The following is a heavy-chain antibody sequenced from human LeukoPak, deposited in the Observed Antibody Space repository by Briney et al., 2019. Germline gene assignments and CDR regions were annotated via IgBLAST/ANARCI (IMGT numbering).Heavy chain of an antibody. CDR2: IWYDGSNK. Sequence: GGSLRLSCAASGFTFSSYAMSWVRQAPGKGLEWVAVIWYDGSNKYYADSVKGRFTISRDNSKNTLYLQMNSLRAEDTAVYYCAVVAFDYWGQGTLVTVSS. D-gene: IGHD3-22*01. CDR3: AVVAFDY. J-gene: IGHJ4*02. CDR1: GFTFSSYA. V-gene: IGHV3-33*08.